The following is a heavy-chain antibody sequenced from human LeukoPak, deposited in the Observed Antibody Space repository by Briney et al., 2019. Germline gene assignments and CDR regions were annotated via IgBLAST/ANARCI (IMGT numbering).Heavy chain of an antibody. J-gene: IGHJ4*02. Sequence: GGSLRLTCAASGFTFSSYAMSWVRQAPGKGLEWVSAISGSGGSTYYADSVKGRFTISRDNSKNTLYLQMNSLRAEDTAVYYCAKDHAPYSSGPGYWSQGTLVTVSS. CDR1: GFTFSSYA. V-gene: IGHV3-23*01. CDR3: AKDHAPYSSGPGY. D-gene: IGHD6-19*01. CDR2: ISGSGGST.